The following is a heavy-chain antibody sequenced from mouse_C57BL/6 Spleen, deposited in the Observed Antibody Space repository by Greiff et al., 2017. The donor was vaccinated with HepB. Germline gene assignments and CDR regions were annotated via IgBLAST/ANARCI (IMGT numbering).Heavy chain of an antibody. J-gene: IGHJ3*01. Sequence: QVQLQQSGAELVRPGASVTLSCKASGYTFTDYEMHWVKQTPVHGLEWIGAIDPETGGTAYNQKFKGKAILTADESSSTAYMELRSLTSEDSAVYYCTRDRFAYWGQGTLVTVSA. CDR1: GYTFTDYE. CDR2: IDPETGGT. V-gene: IGHV1-15*01. CDR3: TRDRFAY.